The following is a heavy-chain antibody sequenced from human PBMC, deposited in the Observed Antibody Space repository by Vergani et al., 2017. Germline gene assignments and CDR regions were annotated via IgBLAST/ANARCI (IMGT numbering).Heavy chain of an antibody. CDR3: ARGGDYYWSGGKFDDAFDI. CDR2: IGTAGDT. J-gene: IGHJ3*02. CDR1: GFTFSSYD. Sequence: EVQLVESGGGLVQPGGSLRLSCAASGFTFSSYDMHWVRQATGKGLEWVSAIGTAGDTYYPGSVKGRFTISRENAKNSLYLQMNSLRAGDTAVYYCARGGDYYWSGGKFDDAFDIGGQGTMVTVSS. V-gene: IGHV3-13*01. D-gene: IGHD3-10*01.